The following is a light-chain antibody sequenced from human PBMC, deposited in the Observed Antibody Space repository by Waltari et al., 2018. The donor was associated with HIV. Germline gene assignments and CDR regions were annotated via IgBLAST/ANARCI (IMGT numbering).Light chain of an antibody. V-gene: IGLV1-44*01. CDR3: AAWDDSLNGRV. J-gene: IGLJ3*02. CDR1: SPNIGRNT. CDR2: AKN. Sequence: QSVLTQPPSATGTPGQRVTIPGSGSSPNIGRNTVNWYQQLPGTAPKLPIYAKNLRPSGVPDRFSGSKSDTSASLAISGLQSEDEADYYCAAWDDSLNGRVFGGGTKLTVL.